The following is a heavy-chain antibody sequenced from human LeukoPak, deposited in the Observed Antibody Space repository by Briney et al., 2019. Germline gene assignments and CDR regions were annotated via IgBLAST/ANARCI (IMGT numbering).Heavy chain of an antibody. V-gene: IGHV3-30*04. CDR3: SHDYGCDY. CDR2: ISYDGIIE. D-gene: IGHD4-17*01. CDR1: GFAFSSFA. Sequence: PGGSLTLSCAASGFAFSSFAMHWVRHAPGKWLEWVSLISYDGIIEDYSDSVKGRFTISRDNSKNTLYLQMNSLRAEDTAVYYCSHDYGCDYWGQGTLVTVSS. J-gene: IGHJ4*02.